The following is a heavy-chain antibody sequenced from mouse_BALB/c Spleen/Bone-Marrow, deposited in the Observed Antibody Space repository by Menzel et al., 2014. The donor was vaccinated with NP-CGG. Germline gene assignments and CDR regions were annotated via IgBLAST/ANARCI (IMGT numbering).Heavy chain of an antibody. CDR1: GYAFSNYG. J-gene: IGHJ4*01. D-gene: IGHD2-4*01. Sequence: VQLQESGAELMRPGSSVNISCKASGYAFSNYGMNWVKQRPGQGLEWIGQIYPGDGDTNYNGKFKGRVTLTADKSSSTAYMQLSSLTSEDSAVYFCASVYDYGRGYAMDYWGQGTSVTVSS. CDR2: IYPGDGDT. V-gene: IGHV1-80*01. CDR3: ASVYDYGRGYAMDY.